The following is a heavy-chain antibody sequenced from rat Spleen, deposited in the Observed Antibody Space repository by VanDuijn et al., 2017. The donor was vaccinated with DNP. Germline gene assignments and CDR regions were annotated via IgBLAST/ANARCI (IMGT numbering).Heavy chain of an antibody. J-gene: IGHJ2*01. V-gene: IGHV5-7*01. D-gene: IGHD1-4*01. CDR1: GFTFSDHN. CDR3: ASRPPPTRGPFDY. Sequence: EVQLVESGGGLMQPGRSMKLSCTASGFTFSDHNMAWVRQAPKKGLEWVATINCDGSNTYYRDSVKGRFTISRDNAKSTLYLQMDSLRSEDTATYYCASRPPPTRGPFDYWGQGVLVTVSS. CDR2: INCDGSNT.